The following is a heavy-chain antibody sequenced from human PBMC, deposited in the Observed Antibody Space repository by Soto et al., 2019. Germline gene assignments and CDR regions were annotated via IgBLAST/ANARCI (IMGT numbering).Heavy chain of an antibody. CDR2: IYYTGST. CDR3: ARGDGSGYQFFDY. Sequence: SETLSLTCTVSGGSISSYYWSWIRQPPGKGLEWIEYIYYTGSTNYNPSLKSRVTISVDTSKNQFSLKLSSVTAAETAVYYCARGDGSGYQFFDYWGQGTPVT. V-gene: IGHV4-59*08. D-gene: IGHD3-22*01. CDR1: GGSISSYY. J-gene: IGHJ4*02.